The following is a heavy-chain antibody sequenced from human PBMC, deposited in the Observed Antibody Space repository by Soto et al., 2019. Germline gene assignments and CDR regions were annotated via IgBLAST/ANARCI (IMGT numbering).Heavy chain of an antibody. J-gene: IGHJ3*02. CDR2: IYPGDSDT. Sequence: GESLKISCKGSGYSFTSYWIGWVRQMPGKGLEWMGIIYPGDSDTRYSPSFQGQVTISADKSISTAYLQWSSLKASDTAMYYCARRGAAARVVGPSATGAFDIWGQGTMVTVSS. CDR1: GYSFTSYW. D-gene: IGHD6-6*01. CDR3: ARRGAAARVVGPSATGAFDI. V-gene: IGHV5-51*01.